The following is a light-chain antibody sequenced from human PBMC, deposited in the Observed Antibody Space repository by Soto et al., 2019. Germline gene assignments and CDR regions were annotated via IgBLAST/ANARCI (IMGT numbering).Light chain of an antibody. J-gene: IGKJ5*01. CDR1: EDINSR. Sequence: DIQMTQSPSSVSASVGDRVTISCRASEDINSRLAWYQQKPGNAPKLLIYAAFILQSGVPSRFRGYGSGTDFTLPISSLQPEDFATYYCQQADSFPITFGQGTRLEIK. CDR3: QQADSFPIT. V-gene: IGKV1-12*01. CDR2: AAF.